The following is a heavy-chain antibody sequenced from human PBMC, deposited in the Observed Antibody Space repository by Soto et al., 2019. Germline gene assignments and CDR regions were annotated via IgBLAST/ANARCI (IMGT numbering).Heavy chain of an antibody. CDR3: ARDSRSGYYLEY. CDR2: IYYGGGT. V-gene: IGHV4-30-2*01. CDR1: GDPMSSGGYS. D-gene: IGHD3-22*01. Sequence: QLQLQESGSGLVKPSQTLSLTCAVSGDPMSSGGYSWNWIRQPPGKALEWIGNIYYGGGTDYNPSLKTRVTITMDRSNNQFSLNLRSVTAADTAVYYCARDSRSGYYLEYWGQGTLVTVSS. J-gene: IGHJ4*02.